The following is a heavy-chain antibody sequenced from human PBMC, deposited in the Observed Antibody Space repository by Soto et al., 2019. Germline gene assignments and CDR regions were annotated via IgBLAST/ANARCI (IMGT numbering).Heavy chain of an antibody. D-gene: IGHD3-10*01. V-gene: IGHV3-74*01. Sequence: PXVSLRLSCAASGFTFSTYWMHWVRQAPGKGLVWVSRINSDGSSTNYADSVKGRFTISRDNAKNTLYLQMNSLRAEDTAVYYCARALPLYGPIDYWGQGTLVTVSS. CDR2: INSDGSST. CDR3: ARALPLYGPIDY. J-gene: IGHJ4*02. CDR1: GFTFSTYW.